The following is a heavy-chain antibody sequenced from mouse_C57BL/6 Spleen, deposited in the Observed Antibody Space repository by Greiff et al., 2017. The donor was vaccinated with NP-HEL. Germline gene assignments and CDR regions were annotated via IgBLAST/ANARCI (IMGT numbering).Heavy chain of an antibody. CDR2: IYPGDGDT. V-gene: IGHV1-80*01. Sequence: QVQLQQSGAELVKPGASVKISCKASGYAFSSYWMNWVKQRPGKGLEWIGQIYPGDGDTNYNGKFKGKATLTADKSSSTADMQLSSLTSEDSAVYFCARAESRYYFDYWGQGTTLTVSS. D-gene: IGHD3-1*01. CDR3: ARAESRYYFDY. CDR1: GYAFSSYW. J-gene: IGHJ2*01.